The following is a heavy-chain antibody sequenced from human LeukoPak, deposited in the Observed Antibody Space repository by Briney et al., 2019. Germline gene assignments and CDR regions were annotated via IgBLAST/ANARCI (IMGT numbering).Heavy chain of an antibody. V-gene: IGHV4-59*01. D-gene: IGHD3-10*01. CDR2: IYYSGST. CDR1: GGSISSYY. CDR3: ATYYGSGSFDY. Sequence: SETLSLTCTVSGGSISSYYWSWIRQPPGKGLEWIGYIYYSGSTNYNPSLKSRVTTSVDTSKNQFSLKLSSVTAADTAVYYCATYYGSGSFDYWGQGTLVTVSS. J-gene: IGHJ4*02.